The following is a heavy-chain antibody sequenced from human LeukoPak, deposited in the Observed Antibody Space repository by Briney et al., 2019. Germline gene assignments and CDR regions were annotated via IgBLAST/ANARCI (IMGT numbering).Heavy chain of an antibody. Sequence: ASVKVSCKASGYTFTSYGISWVRQAPGQGLEWMGWISAYNGNTNYAQKLQGRVTMTTDTSTSTAYMELRSLRSDDTAVYYCARGDDFWSGYPTWGYWGQGTLVTVSS. CDR3: ARGDDFWSGYPTWGY. J-gene: IGHJ4*02. D-gene: IGHD3-3*01. CDR2: ISAYNGNT. CDR1: GYTFTSYG. V-gene: IGHV1-18*01.